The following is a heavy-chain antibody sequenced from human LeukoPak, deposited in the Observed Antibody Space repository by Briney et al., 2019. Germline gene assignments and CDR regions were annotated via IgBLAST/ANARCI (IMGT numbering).Heavy chain of an antibody. CDR2: IYYSGST. CDR3: ASLRGGRSSVY. CDR1: GGSISSGSYY. D-gene: IGHD6-6*01. J-gene: IGHJ4*02. V-gene: IGHV4-61*02. Sequence: SQTLSLTCTVSGGSISSGSYYWSWIRQPAGKGLEWIGRIYYSGSTYYNPSLKSRVTISVDTSKNQFSLKLSSVTAADTAVYYCASLRGGRSSVYWGQGTLVTVSS.